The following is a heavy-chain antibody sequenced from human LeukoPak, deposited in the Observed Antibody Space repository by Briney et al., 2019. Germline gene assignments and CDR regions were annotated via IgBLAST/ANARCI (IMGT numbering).Heavy chain of an antibody. Sequence: PGGSLIVSCAASGFSFSDHFMDWVRQAPGKGLESVGRIRNKDNRYTTEYAASVKGRFTISRDDSKNSLYLQMNSLKTEDMAVDCWSGGGGVTNNPDCWGQGTLVTVSS. CDR2: IRNKDNRYTT. CDR1: GFSFSDHF. V-gene: IGHV3-72*01. D-gene: IGHD3-16*01. J-gene: IGHJ4*02. CDR3: SGGGGVTNNPDC.